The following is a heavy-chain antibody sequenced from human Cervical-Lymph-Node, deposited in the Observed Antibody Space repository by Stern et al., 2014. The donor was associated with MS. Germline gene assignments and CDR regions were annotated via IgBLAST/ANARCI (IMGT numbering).Heavy chain of an antibody. D-gene: IGHD3-10*01. V-gene: IGHV1-3*01. J-gene: IGHJ4*02. CDR3: ARVVRWFGEPGDY. CDR2: INAGNGNT. Sequence: VQLVQSGAEVKKPGASVKVSCKASGYTFTSYAMHWVRQAPGQRLEWMGWINAGNGNTKYSQKFQGRVTITRDTSASTAYMELSSLRSEDTAVYYCARVVRWFGEPGDYWGQGTLVTVSS. CDR1: GYTFTSYA.